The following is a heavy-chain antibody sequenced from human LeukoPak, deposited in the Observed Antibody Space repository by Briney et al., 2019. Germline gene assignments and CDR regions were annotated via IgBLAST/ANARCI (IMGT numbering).Heavy chain of an antibody. CDR1: GFTFDDYA. D-gene: IGHD2-21*01. CDR2: ISWNSGSI. Sequence: PGRSLRLSCAASGFTFDDYAMHWVRQAPGKGLEWVSGISWNSGSIGYADSVKGRFTISRDNAKNSLYLQMNSLRAEDTALYCCASSINWGQGTLVTVSS. CDR3: ASSIN. V-gene: IGHV3-9*01. J-gene: IGHJ4*02.